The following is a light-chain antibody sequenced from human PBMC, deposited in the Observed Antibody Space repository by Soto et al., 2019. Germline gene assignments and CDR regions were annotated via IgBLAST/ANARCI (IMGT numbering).Light chain of an antibody. V-gene: IGLV2-14*03. Sequence: QSALTQPASVSGSPGQSITVSCTGTSSDVDGYNYVSWYQQHPGKAPRLLIYDVTNRPSGVSNRFSGSKSGNTASLTISGLQADDEADYYCSSYRRGSTYVFGTGTKVTVL. CDR2: DVT. J-gene: IGLJ1*01. CDR3: SSYRRGSTYV. CDR1: SSDVDGYNY.